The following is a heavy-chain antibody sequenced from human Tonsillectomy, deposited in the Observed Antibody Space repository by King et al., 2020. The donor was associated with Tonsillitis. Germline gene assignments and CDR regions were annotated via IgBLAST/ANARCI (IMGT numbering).Heavy chain of an antibody. Sequence: VQLVESGGGLVQPGGSLRLSCAASGFTFSTYAMSWVRQSPGKGLEWVSAIVGSGGNTYYADSGKGRVTISRDNSKNTLYLQMNSLRAEDTAVYYCAKDKGGYTFDYWGQGTLVTVSS. CDR2: IVGSGGNT. V-gene: IGHV3-23*04. CDR3: AKDKGGYTFDY. CDR1: GFTFSTYA. D-gene: IGHD6-13*01. J-gene: IGHJ4*02.